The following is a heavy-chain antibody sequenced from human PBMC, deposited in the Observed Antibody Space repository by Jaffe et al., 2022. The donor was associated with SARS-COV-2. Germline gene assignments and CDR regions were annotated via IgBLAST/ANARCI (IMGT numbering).Heavy chain of an antibody. V-gene: IGHV3-7*01. Sequence: EVQLVESGGGLVQPGGSLRLSCAASGFTFSSYWMSWVRQAPGKGLEWVANIKQDGSEKYYVDSVKGRFTISRDNAKNSLYLQMNSLRAEDTAVYYCARDGGYCSGGSCYRLFDYWGQGTLVTVSS. D-gene: IGHD2-15*01. CDR2: IKQDGSEK. CDR3: ARDGGYCSGGSCYRLFDY. J-gene: IGHJ4*02. CDR1: GFTFSSYW.